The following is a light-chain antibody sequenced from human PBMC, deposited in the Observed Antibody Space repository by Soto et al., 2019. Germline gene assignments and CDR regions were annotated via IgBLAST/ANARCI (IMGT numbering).Light chain of an antibody. J-gene: IGKJ1*01. CDR3: QQSGNSRT. Sequence: VLTQSPATLSLSPGDRATLSFRASQSVPDVAWYQQKPGQAPRLLIFGASIRADGIPDRFNGGGSWTDFTLTISRLEPEDFALYYCQQSGNSRTFGQGTKVDIK. CDR2: GAS. V-gene: IGKV3-20*01. CDR1: QSVPD.